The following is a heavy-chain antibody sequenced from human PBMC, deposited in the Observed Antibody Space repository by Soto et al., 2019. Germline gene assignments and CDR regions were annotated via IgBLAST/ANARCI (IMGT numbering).Heavy chain of an antibody. CDR2: ISGSGGST. CDR1: GFTFSSYA. CDR3: AKDRGNYYGSGNWFYP. D-gene: IGHD3-10*01. J-gene: IGHJ5*02. V-gene: IGHV3-23*01. Sequence: EVQLLESGGGLVQPGGSLRLSCAASGFTFSSYAMRWVRQAPGKGLEWVSAISGSGGSTYYADSGKGRFTISRDNSNNTLYLQMNSLRAEDTAVYYCAKDRGNYYGSGNWFYPWGQGTLVTVSS.